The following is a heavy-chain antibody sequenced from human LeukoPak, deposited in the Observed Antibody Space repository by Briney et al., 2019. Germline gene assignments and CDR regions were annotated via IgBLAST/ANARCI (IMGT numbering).Heavy chain of an antibody. V-gene: IGHV1-2*02. CDR3: ASLTSIAAAGTFDY. D-gene: IGHD6-13*01. Sequence: ASVKVSCKASVYTFTGYYMHWVRQAPGQGLEWMGWINPNSGGTNYAQKFQGRVTMTRDTSISTAYMELSRLRSDDTAVYYCASLTSIAAAGTFDYWGQGTLVTVSS. J-gene: IGHJ4*02. CDR2: INPNSGGT. CDR1: VYTFTGYY.